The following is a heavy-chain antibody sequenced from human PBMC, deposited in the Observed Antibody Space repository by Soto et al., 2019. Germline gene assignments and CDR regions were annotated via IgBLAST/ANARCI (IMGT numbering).Heavy chain of an antibody. CDR3: ANDMCPYYFEVGMHV. V-gene: IGHV3-9*01. CDR1: GFNFDDYA. D-gene: IGHD3-10*01. CDR2: ISWNSGNI. Sequence: EAQVVESGGGLVQPGRSLRLSCAASGFNFDDYAMHWVRQTPGKGLEWVTGISWNSGNIGYGDSVKGRFTISRDKAKNPLYLQMNRLRPEDTAFYYCANDMCPYYFEVGMHVWGQRTTLTLSS. J-gene: IGHJ6*02.